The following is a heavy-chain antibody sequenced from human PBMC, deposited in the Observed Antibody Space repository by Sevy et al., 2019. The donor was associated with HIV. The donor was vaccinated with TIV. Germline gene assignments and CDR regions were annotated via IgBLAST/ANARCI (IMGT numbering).Heavy chain of an antibody. V-gene: IGHV5-51*01. Sequence: GESLKISCQGSGYSFTSHWIGWVRHMPGKGLEWMGIIFPDDSDTRYSPSCQGQVTFSADKSINTAYLQWSSLKASDTAMYDCATSRSCYFDSSGYYIYWGQGTLVTVSS. CDR1: GYSFTSHW. CDR3: ATSRSCYFDSSGYYIY. D-gene: IGHD3-22*01. J-gene: IGHJ4*02. CDR2: IFPDDSDT.